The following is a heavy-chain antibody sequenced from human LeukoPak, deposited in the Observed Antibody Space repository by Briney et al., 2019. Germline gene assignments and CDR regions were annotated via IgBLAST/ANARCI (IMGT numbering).Heavy chain of an antibody. CDR3: ARVQVRGVIPISGFDP. J-gene: IGHJ5*02. V-gene: IGHV3-33*01. CDR2: IWDDGSNK. Sequence: GRSLRLSCAASGFNFSSYGMHWVRQAPGKGLEWVAVIWDDGSNKYYADSVKGRFTISRDNSKNTLYLQMNSLRAEDTAVYYCARVQVRGVIPISGFDPWGQGTLVTVSS. CDR1: GFNFSSYG. D-gene: IGHD3-10*01.